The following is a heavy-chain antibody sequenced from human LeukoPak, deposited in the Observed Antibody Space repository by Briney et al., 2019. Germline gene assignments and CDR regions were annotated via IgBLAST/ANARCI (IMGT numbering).Heavy chain of an antibody. D-gene: IGHD3-9*01. J-gene: IGHJ4*02. CDR1: GGSISSSSYY. CDR2: VNHSGST. Sequence: SETLSLTCTVSGGSISSSSYYWSWIRQPPGKGLEWIGEVNHSGSTNYNPSLKSRVTISVDTSKNQFSLKLSSVTAADTAVYYCARQDSETGPDYWGQGTLVTVSS. V-gene: IGHV4-39*01. CDR3: ARQDSETGPDY.